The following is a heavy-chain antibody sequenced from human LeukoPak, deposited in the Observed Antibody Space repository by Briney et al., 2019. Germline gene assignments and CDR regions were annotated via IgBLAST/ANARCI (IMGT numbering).Heavy chain of an antibody. CDR3: ARYGRVRGVIGLLDY. J-gene: IGHJ4*02. V-gene: IGHV7-4-1*02. D-gene: IGHD3-10*01. CDR1: GYTFTSYA. CDR2: INTNTGNP. Sequence: AASVKVSCKASGYTFTSYAMNWVRQAPGQGLEWMGWINTNTGNPTYAQGFTGRFVFSLDTSVSTAYLQISSLKAEDTAVYYCARYGRVRGVIGLLDYWGQGTLVTVSS.